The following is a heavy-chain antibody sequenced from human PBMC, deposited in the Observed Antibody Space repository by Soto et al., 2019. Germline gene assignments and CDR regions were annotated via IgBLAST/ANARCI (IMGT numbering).Heavy chain of an antibody. CDR1: GGTFSSYA. CDR3: ARENIVATIRNYYYYYGMGV. D-gene: IGHD5-12*01. CDR2: IIPIFGTA. V-gene: IGHV1-69*01. J-gene: IGHJ6*02. Sequence: QVQLVQSGAEVKKPGSSVKVSCKASGGTFSSYAISWVRQAPGQGLEWMGGIIPIFGTANYAQKFQGRVTITADESTSKAYMELSSLRSEDTAVYYCARENIVATIRNYYYYYGMGVWGQGTTVTVSS.